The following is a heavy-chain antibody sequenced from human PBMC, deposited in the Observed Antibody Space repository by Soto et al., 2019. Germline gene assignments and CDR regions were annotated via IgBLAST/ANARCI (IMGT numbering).Heavy chain of an antibody. CDR3: ARTWGATKDY. Sequence: QVQLQESGPGLVKPSETLSLTCVVSGGSLSSYYWCWIRQPPGKGLEWIGYIYYSGSTNYNPSLRSAVTISVDTSKNQLSLKLSSVTAADTAVYYCARTWGATKDYWGRGTRVTVSS. D-gene: IGHD3-16*01. CDR2: IYYSGST. V-gene: IGHV4-59*13. CDR1: GGSLSSYY. J-gene: IGHJ4*02.